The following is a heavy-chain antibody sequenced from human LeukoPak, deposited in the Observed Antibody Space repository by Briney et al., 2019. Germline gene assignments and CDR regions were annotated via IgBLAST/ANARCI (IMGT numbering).Heavy chain of an antibody. V-gene: IGHV5-10-1*01. Sequence: GGPLHISSQAPGSRFTSYWITGVRQMPGKGLEWMGRIDPSDSYTTYSRSFQGRVTISADKSISTAYLQWSSLKASDTAMYYCARWGIGYCSGGSCSQTGDYYYGMDVWGQGTTVTVSS. D-gene: IGHD2-15*01. CDR2: IDPSDSYT. J-gene: IGHJ6*02. CDR1: GSRFTSYW. CDR3: ARWGIGYCSGGSCSQTGDYYYGMDV.